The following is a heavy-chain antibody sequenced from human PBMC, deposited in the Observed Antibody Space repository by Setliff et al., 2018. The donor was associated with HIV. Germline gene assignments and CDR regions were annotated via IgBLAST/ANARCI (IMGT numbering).Heavy chain of an antibody. J-gene: IGHJ4*02. CDR1: GFTFSTYG. CDR3: ASARIPTGGTSTSFDF. V-gene: IGHV3-30*02. Sequence: PGGSLRLSCVASGFTFSTYGMHWVRQAPGKGLEWVALIWYDASKSLYVDSVKGRFTISRDNSKNTLYLQVNSLRPEDTAVYSCASARIPTGGTSTSFDFWGQGTLVTVSS. CDR2: IWYDASKS. D-gene: IGHD1-1*01.